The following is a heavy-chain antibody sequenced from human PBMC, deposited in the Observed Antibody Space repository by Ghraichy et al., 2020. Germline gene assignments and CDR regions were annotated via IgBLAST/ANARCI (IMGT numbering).Heavy chain of an antibody. D-gene: IGHD1-14*01. CDR3: ARPSRTYYYYYGMDV. CDR1: GFTFSDYY. V-gene: IGHV3-11*01. CDR2: ISSSGSTI. J-gene: IGHJ6*02. Sequence: GGSLRLSCAASGFTFSDYYMSWIRQAPGKGLEWVSYISSSGSTIYYADSVKGRFTISRDNAKNSLYLQMNSLRAEDTAVYYCARPSRTYYYYYGMDVWGQGTTVTVSS.